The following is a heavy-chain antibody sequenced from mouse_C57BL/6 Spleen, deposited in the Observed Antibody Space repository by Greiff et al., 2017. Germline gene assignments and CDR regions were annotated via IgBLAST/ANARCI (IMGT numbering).Heavy chain of an antibody. CDR1: GYTFTSSW. J-gene: IGHJ3*01. V-gene: IGHV1-52*01. Sequence: QVQLQQPGAELVRPGSSVKLSCKASGYTFTSSWMHWVKQRPIQGLEWIGNIYPSDSETHYNQKFKGKATVTVDKSSSTAYMQLSSLTSEDSAVYYGARGYSPADWGPWTPVTV. CDR3: ARGYSPAD. CDR2: IYPSDSET. D-gene: IGHD2-3*01.